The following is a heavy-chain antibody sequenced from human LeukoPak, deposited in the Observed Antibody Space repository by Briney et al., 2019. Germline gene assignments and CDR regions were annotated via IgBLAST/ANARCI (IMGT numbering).Heavy chain of an antibody. J-gene: IGHJ4*02. V-gene: IGHV1-2*02. CDR3: ARVGYCSGGSCYSRADWGY. CDR1: GYTFTGYY. D-gene: IGHD2-15*01. Sequence: ASVKVSCKASGYTFTGYYMHWVRQAPGQGLEWMGWINLNSGGTNYAQKFQGRVTMTRDTSISTAYMELSRLRSDDTAVYYCARVGYCSGGSCYSRADWGYWGQGTLVTVSS. CDR2: INLNSGGT.